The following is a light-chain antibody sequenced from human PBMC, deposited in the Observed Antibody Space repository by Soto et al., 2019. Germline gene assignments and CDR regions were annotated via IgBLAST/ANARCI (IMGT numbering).Light chain of an antibody. CDR1: YSNIGSNF. V-gene: IGLV1-44*01. Sequence: QPVLTQPPSASATPGQRVTISCSGRYSNIGSNFVSWYQRLPGTAPKLLIYSINQRPSGVPDRFSGSKSGTSASLTISGLQSEDEADYFCSSWDDSLDGPVFGGGTKLTVL. J-gene: IGLJ3*02. CDR2: SIN. CDR3: SSWDDSLDGPV.